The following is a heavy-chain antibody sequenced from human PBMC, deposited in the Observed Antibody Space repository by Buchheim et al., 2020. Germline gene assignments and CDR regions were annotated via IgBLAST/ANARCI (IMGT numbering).Heavy chain of an antibody. CDR1: GFTFSIYE. D-gene: IGHD3-10*01. J-gene: IGHJ4*02. CDR2: ISSSGDSI. Sequence: EVQLVESGGGLVQAGGSLRLSCATSGFTFSIYEMNWVRQAPGKGLEWVSRISSSGDSIHYADFVQGRFTTSRDSAKHSLSLQMSSLRIEDTAIYYCAREGISGVDYWGQGTL. V-gene: IGHV3-48*03. CDR3: AREGISGVDY.